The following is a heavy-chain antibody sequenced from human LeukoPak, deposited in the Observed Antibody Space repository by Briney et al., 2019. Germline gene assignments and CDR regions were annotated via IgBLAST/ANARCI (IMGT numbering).Heavy chain of an antibody. V-gene: IGHV4-31*03. CDR1: GGSISSGGYY. Sequence: PSETLSLTCTVSGGSISSGGYYWSWIRQHPGKGLEWIGYIYYSGSTYYNPSLKSRVTISVDTSKNQFSLKLSSVTAADTAVYYCARDGLRNGMDAWGQGTTVTVSS. CDR2: IYYSGST. D-gene: IGHD5/OR15-5a*01. J-gene: IGHJ6*02. CDR3: ARDGLRNGMDA.